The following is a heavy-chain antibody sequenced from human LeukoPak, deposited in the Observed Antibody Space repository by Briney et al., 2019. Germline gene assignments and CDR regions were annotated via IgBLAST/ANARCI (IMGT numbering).Heavy chain of an antibody. CDR1: GFTFRSYG. V-gene: IGHV3-30*02. CDR2: IRYDGSNK. CDR3: ARSPGTWGAPDY. D-gene: IGHD1-26*01. Sequence: PGGSLRLSCAASGFTFRSYGMHWVRQAPGKGLEWVAFIRYDGSNKYYAHSVKGRFTISRDNAKNSVYLQMNSLRAEDSAVYYCARSPGTWGAPDYWGQGALVTVSS. J-gene: IGHJ4*02.